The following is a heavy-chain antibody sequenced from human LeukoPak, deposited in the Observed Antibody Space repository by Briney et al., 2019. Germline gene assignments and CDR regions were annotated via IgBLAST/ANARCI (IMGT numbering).Heavy chain of an antibody. J-gene: IGHJ4*02. CDR2: IYYSGTT. D-gene: IGHD3-9*01. CDR3: AGKGDTFDY. V-gene: IGHV4-39*07. CDR1: GGSISSSTYY. Sequence: SETLSLTCTVSGGSISSSTYYWAWVRQPPGKGLEWIASIYYSGTTYYNPSLKSRVTISVDTSKNQFSLKLSSVTAADTAVYYCAGKGDTFDYWGQGTLVTVSS.